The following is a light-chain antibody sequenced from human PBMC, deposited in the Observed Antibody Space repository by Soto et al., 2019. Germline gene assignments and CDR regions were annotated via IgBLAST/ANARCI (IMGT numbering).Light chain of an antibody. V-gene: IGKV3-15*01. Sequence: EVVMTQSPATLSVSPGEGVTLSCRANQGIGDTLAWYQHKPGQTPRLLIYDTSTRATGVPARFSGSRSGPDFTLTISSLEPEDFAVYYCQQRQYWPPITFGQGTRLEIK. CDR2: DTS. CDR1: QGIGDT. CDR3: QQRQYWPPIT. J-gene: IGKJ5*01.